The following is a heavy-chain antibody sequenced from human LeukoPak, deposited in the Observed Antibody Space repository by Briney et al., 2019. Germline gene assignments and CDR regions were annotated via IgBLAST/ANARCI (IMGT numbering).Heavy chain of an antibody. CDR1: GFPFSNHA. V-gene: IGHV3-23*01. CDR3: VREAGHCASVCLKSNWFDP. CDR2: ISNGNT. J-gene: IGHJ5*02. Sequence: GGSLRLSCAASGFPFSNHAMSWVRQPPGKGLEWVAAISNGNTYYADSVRGRFAISRDDSKNMVYLQMNSLRDEDTALYYCVREAGHCASVCLKSNWFDPWSQGTQVTVSS. D-gene: IGHD5/OR15-5a*01.